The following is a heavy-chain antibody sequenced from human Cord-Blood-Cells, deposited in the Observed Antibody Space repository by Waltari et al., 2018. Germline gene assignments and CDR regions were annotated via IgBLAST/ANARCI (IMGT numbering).Heavy chain of an antibody. Sequence: QVQLVQSGAEVKKPGASVKVSCKASGYTFTSYDINWVRQATGQGLEWMGWMNPNRGNTGYAQKFQGRVTITRNTSISTAYMELSSLRSEDTAVYYCARGVVPAALYYYYGMDIWGQGTTVTVSS. CDR3: ARGVVPAALYYYYGMDI. CDR2: MNPNRGNT. D-gene: IGHD2-2*01. J-gene: IGHJ6*02. CDR1: GYTFTSYD. V-gene: IGHV1-8*03.